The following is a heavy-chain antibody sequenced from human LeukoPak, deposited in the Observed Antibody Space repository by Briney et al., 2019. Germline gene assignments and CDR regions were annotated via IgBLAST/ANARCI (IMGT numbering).Heavy chain of an antibody. D-gene: IGHD3-9*01. J-gene: IGHJ4*02. CDR3: ARAATSRRLGSYEILYY. Sequence: ASVKVSCKASGYTFTSYDINWVRQATGQGLEWMGWMNPNSGNTGYAQKFQGRVTMTRNTSISTAYMELSSLRSEDTAVYYCARAATSRRLGSYEILYYWGQGTLVTVSS. V-gene: IGHV1-8*01. CDR1: GYTFTSYD. CDR2: MNPNSGNT.